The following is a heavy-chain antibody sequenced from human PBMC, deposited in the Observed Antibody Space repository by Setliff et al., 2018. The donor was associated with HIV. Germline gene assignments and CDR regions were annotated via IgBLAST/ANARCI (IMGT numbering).Heavy chain of an antibody. D-gene: IGHD6-13*01. CDR2: INTDGSTI. CDR3: GRHVPRIASTGGNS. Sequence: GGSLRLSCAASGFTFSNYWMHWVRQAPGKGLVWVSRINTDGSTITYADSVKDRFTISRDTSKNQFSLKLSSVTAADAAVYYCGRHVPRIASTGGNSWGQGTLVTVSS. V-gene: IGHV3-74*01. CDR1: GFTFSNYW. J-gene: IGHJ4*02.